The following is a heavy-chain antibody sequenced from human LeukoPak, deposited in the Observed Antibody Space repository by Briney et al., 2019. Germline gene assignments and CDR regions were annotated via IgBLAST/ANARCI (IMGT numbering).Heavy chain of an antibody. CDR1: GLTFSDDY. CDR2: ISSNSPYT. V-gene: IGHV3-11*06. CDR3: ARGPLGSLHAFDI. J-gene: IGHJ3*02. D-gene: IGHD7-27*01. Sequence: GGSLRLSCVAPGLTFSDDYLSWIRQSPGKGLEWSSYISSNSPYTTYADSVEGRFTVSRDNAKNSLYLQTNSLPAEDTAVYYCARGPLGSLHAFDIWGQGTMVTVSS.